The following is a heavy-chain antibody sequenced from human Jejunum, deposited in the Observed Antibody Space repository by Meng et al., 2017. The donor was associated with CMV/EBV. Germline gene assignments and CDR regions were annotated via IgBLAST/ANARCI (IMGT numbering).Heavy chain of an antibody. CDR2: ISGNGDRT. CDR1: SFA. V-gene: IGHV3-23*01. Sequence: SFALSWLRPAPGRGLGWVSTISGNGDRTYYGDAVKGRFIVSRVDSGNTLYLQMNSLRAEDTAIYYCARTPDLGYCSHTSCSRIDYWGQGTLVTVSS. D-gene: IGHD2-2*03. J-gene: IGHJ4*02. CDR3: ARTPDLGYCSHTSCSRIDY.